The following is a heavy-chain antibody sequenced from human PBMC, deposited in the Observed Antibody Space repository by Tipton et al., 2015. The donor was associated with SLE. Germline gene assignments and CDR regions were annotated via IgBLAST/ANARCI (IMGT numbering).Heavy chain of an antibody. J-gene: IGHJ5*02. CDR2: IYYSGST. CDR1: GGSINNYY. V-gene: IGHV4-59*12. D-gene: IGHD2-15*01. CDR3: ASSSGGSSINWFDP. Sequence: GLVKPSETLSLTCSVSGGSINNYYWSWIRQPPGKGLEWIGYIYYSGSTNYNPSLKSRVTISVDTSKNQFSLKLTSVTAADTAVYYCASSSGGSSINWFDPWDQGTLVTVSS.